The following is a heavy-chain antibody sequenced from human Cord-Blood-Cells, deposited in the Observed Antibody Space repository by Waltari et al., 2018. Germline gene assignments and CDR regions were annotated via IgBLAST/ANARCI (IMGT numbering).Heavy chain of an antibody. Sequence: QVQLVQSGAEVKKPGASVKVSCKASGYTFTSYAMHWVRQAPGKRLEWMGWINAGNGNTKYSQKFQGRVTITRDTSASTAYMELSSLRSEDTAVYYCARPGYSSGWYYFDYWGQGTLVTVSS. D-gene: IGHD6-19*01. CDR2: INAGNGNT. V-gene: IGHV1-3*01. J-gene: IGHJ4*02. CDR3: ARPGYSSGWYYFDY. CDR1: GYTFTSYA.